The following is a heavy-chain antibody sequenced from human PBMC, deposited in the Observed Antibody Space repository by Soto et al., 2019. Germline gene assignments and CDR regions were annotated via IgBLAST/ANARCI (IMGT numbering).Heavy chain of an antibody. CDR3: ARHFFGSPFDP. J-gene: IGHJ5*02. CDR2: VFYSGDT. V-gene: IGHV4-59*08. CDR1: GGSMSAYY. Sequence: PSETLCLTYTVSGGSMSAYYWSWIRQSPERGLEWIGYVFYSGDTNYNPSLQSRVTISVDTSMNHFSLKLTSVTAADTAVYYCARHFFGSPFDPWGPGILVTVSS. D-gene: IGHD3-10*01.